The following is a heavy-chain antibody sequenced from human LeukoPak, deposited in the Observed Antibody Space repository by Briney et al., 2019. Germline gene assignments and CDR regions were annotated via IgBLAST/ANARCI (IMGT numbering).Heavy chain of an antibody. D-gene: IGHD6-13*01. CDR1: GFTFSSYG. V-gene: IGHV3-30*02. CDR2: IRYDGSNK. Sequence: PGGSLRLSCAASGFTFSSYGMHWVRQAPGKGLEWVAFIRYDGSNKYYADSVKGRFTISRDNSKNTLYLQMNSLRAEDTAVYYCAKVAYSSSWYFDYWGQGTLVTVSS. CDR3: AKVAYSSSWYFDY. J-gene: IGHJ4*02.